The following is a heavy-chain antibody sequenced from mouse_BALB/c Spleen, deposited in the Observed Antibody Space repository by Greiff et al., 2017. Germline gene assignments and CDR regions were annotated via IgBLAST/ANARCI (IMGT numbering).Heavy chain of an antibody. CDR2: INRNGGST. J-gene: IGHJ2*01. D-gene: IGHD4-1*01. CDR3: AVNWDYFAY. V-gene: IGHV5-6-3*01. Sequence: EVMLVESGGGLVQPGGSLKLSCAASGFTFSSYGMSWVRQTPDKRLELVATINRNGGSTYYPDNVKGRFTISRDKAKNALYLQMSSLKAEDTALYYCAVNWDYFAYWGQGTTLTVSA. CDR1: GFTFSSYG.